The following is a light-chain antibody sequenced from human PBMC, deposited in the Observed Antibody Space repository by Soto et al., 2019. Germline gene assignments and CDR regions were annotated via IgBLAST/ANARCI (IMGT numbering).Light chain of an antibody. J-gene: IGKJ2*01. CDR1: QSIGTY. CDR3: QESHST. V-gene: IGKV1-39*01. Sequence: DAPMTQSPSSLSASVGDSVTITCRASQSIGTYVDWYQHKPGKAPKPLIYPASSLQSEVPSRFSGSGSGTDFTLTISTLQPEDFATYYCQESHSTFGQGTKLEIK. CDR2: PAS.